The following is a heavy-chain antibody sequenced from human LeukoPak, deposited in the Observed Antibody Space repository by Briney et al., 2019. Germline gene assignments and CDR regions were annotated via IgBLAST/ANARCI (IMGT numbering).Heavy chain of an antibody. V-gene: IGHV1-69*06. Sequence: ASVKVSCKASGGTFSSYAISWVRQAPGQGLEWMGGIIPIFGTANYAQKFQGRVTITADKSTSTAYMELSSLRSEDTAVYYCASGALRSGYFDYWGQGTLVTVSS. CDR3: ASGALRSGYFDY. J-gene: IGHJ4*02. D-gene: IGHD5/OR15-5a*01. CDR1: GGTFSSYA. CDR2: IIPIFGTA.